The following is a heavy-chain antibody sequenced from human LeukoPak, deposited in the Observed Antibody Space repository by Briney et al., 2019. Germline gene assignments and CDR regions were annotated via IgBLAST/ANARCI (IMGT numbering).Heavy chain of an antibody. Sequence: PSETLSLTCTVSGGSISSYYWSWIRQPPGKGLEWIGYIYYSGSTNYNPSLKSRVTISVDTSKNQFSLKLSSVTAADTAVYYCARVEAAAVVSFDPWGQGTLVTVSS. CDR1: GGSISSYY. CDR2: IYYSGST. D-gene: IGHD6-13*01. J-gene: IGHJ5*02. V-gene: IGHV4-59*01. CDR3: ARVEAAAVVSFDP.